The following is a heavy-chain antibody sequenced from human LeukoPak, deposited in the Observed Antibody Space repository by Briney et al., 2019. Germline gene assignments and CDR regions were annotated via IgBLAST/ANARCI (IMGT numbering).Heavy chain of an antibody. D-gene: IGHD3-3*01. CDR1: GYTFSSYA. CDR3: ARRFLEWFETYYYYYMDV. J-gene: IGHJ6*03. CDR2: IIPIFGTA. V-gene: IGHV1-69*13. Sequence: SVKVSCKASGYTFSSYAISWVRQAPGQGLEWMGGIIPIFGTANYAQKFQGRVTITADESTSTAYMELSSLRSEDTAVYYCARRFLEWFETYYYYYMDVWGKGTTVTVSS.